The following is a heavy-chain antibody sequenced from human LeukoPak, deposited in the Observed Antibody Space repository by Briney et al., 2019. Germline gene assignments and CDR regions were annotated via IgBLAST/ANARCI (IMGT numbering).Heavy chain of an antibody. J-gene: IGHJ5*02. V-gene: IGHV3-21*01. CDR2: ISSSSSYI. D-gene: IGHD2-2*01. Sequence: PGGSLRLSCAASGFTFSSYEMNWVRQAPGKGLEWVSSISSSSSYIYYADSVKGRFTISRDNAKNSLYLQMNSLGAEDTAVYYCARGWHCSSTSCSFSWFDPWGQGTLVTVSS. CDR1: GFTFSSYE. CDR3: ARGWHCSSTSCSFSWFDP.